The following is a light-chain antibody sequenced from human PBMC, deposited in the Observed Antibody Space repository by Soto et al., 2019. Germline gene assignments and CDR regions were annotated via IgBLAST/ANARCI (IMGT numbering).Light chain of an antibody. CDR2: TSS. CDR1: QGIANY. CDR3: QKHDDAPLT. Sequence: QMTQSPSSLSASVGDRVTITCRASQGIANYLAWYQQKPGKVPKLLIYTSSTLQSGVPSRFSGSGFGTDFTLTISSLQPEDVATYYCQKHDDAPLTFGGGTKV. J-gene: IGKJ4*01. V-gene: IGKV1-27*01.